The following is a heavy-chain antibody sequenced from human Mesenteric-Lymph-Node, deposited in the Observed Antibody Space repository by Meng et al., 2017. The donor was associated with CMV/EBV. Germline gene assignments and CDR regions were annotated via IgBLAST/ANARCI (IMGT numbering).Heavy chain of an antibody. CDR2: MYSSGST. V-gene: IGHV4-39*07. J-gene: IGHJ3*02. D-gene: IGHD3-3*01. CDR1: GGSVSSSSFY. CDR3: ARSDDFWSGYYHDAFDI. Sequence: SETLSLTCTVSGGSVSSSSFYWAWIRQPPGKGLEWIGAMYSSGSTYQNSSLKSRVTISIDTSKNQFSLKLSSVTAADTAVYYCARSDDFWSGYYHDAFDIWGQGTMVTVSS.